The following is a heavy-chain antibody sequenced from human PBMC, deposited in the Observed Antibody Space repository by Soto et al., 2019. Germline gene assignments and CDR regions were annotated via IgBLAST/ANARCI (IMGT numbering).Heavy chain of an antibody. J-gene: IGHJ3*02. CDR1: GGTFSSYA. V-gene: IGHV1-69*13. CDR3: ARGLKRWILSLAREQDPFDI. Sequence: SVKVSCKASGGTFSSYAISWVRQAPGQGLEWMGGIIPIFGTANYAQKFQGRVTITADESTSTAYMELSSLRSEDTAVYYCARGLKRWILSLAREQDPFDIWGQGTMVTVSS. CDR2: IIPIFGTA. D-gene: IGHD5-18*01.